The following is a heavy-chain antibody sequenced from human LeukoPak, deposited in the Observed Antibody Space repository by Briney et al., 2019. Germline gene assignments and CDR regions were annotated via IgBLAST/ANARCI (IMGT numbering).Heavy chain of an antibody. V-gene: IGHV3-74*01. CDR1: GFTFSSYW. CDR2: VSNDGSDA. Sequence: GGSLRLSCAASGFTFSSYWMHWVRQAPGKGLVWVSRVSNDGSDAVYADSVKGRFTISRDNAKNTLYLQINSLRAEDTAVYYCARDRPHNWFDPWGQGTLVTVSS. CDR3: ARDRPHNWFDP. J-gene: IGHJ5*02.